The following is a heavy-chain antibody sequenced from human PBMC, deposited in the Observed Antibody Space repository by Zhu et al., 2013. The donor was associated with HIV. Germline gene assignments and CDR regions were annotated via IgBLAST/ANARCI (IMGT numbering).Heavy chain of an antibody. CDR1: GGTFSNYA. V-gene: IGHV1-69*06. J-gene: IGHJ1*01. CDR3: ARDRYYNLRGYYYESAD. D-gene: IGHD3-22*01. Sequence: QVQLVQSGAEVKKPESSVRVSCKASGGTFSNYAVSWVRQAPGQGLEWMGGISPIFGTTDYAQKFQGRVTITADRSTSTAYLELRSLRSDDTAVYYCARDRYYNLRGYYYESADWGQGNLVTVSS. CDR2: ISPIFGTT.